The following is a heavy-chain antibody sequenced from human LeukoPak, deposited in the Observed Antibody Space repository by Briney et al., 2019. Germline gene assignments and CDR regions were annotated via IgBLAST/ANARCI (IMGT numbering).Heavy chain of an antibody. CDR3: ARDTPDFYYDYVWGSYRFDY. CDR1: GYTFTGYY. CDR2: INPNSGGT. V-gene: IGHV1-2*02. D-gene: IGHD3-16*02. J-gene: IGHJ4*02. Sequence: ASVKVSCKASGYTFTGYYVHWVRQAPGQGLEWMGWINPNSGGTNYAQKFQGRVTMTRDTSISTAYMELSRLRSDDTAVYYCARDTPDFYYDYVWGSYRFDYWGQGTLVTVSS.